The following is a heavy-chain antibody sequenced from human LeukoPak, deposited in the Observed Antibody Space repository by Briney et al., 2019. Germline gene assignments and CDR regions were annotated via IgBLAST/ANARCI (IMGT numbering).Heavy chain of an antibody. CDR2: ITPVINTA. J-gene: IGHJ5*02. V-gene: IGHV1-69*08. Sequence: SVKVSCKTSGGTFLSHTFSWVRQVPGQGLEWMGKITPVINTANYAQTFQGRVSIYADKSTTTVYMDLSGLRPDDTAVYYCARVNLRGSNYNWFDPWGQGTLVTVAS. CDR3: ARVNLRGSNYNWFDP. D-gene: IGHD1-26*01. CDR1: GGTFLSHT.